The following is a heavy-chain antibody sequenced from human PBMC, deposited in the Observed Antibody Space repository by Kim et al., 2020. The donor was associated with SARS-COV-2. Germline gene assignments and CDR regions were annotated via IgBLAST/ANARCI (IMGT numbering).Heavy chain of an antibody. D-gene: IGHD5-12*01. CDR3: TTDRPTMLPHVDY. CDR2: IKSKIHGGTL. CDR1: GFFFSSAW. J-gene: IGHJ4*02. Sequence: GGSLRLSCAASGFFFSSAWMNWVRQAPGKGLEWVARIKSKIHGGTLDYAAPVKGRFSIARDDSKDTMFLQMDSLKTEDTDVYYCTTDRPTMLPHVDYWGKGTRVTVS. V-gene: IGHV3-15*01.